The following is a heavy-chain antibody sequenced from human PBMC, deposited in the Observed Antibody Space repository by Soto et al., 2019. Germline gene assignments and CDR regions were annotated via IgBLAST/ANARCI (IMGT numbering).Heavy chain of an antibody. J-gene: IGHJ6*02. V-gene: IGHV1-46*01. CDR2: INPSGGST. CDR3: ARDYYDSSGNYYYGMDV. D-gene: IGHD3-22*01. Sequence: QVQLVQSGAEVKKPGASVKVSCKASGYTFTSYYMHWVRQAPGQGLEWMGIINPSGGSTSYAQKFQGRVTMTRATSTSTVYMELSSLRSEDTAVYYCARDYYDSSGNYYYGMDVWGQGTTVTVSS. CDR1: GYTFTSYY.